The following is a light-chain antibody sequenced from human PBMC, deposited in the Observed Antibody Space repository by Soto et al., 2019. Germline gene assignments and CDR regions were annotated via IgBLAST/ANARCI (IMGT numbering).Light chain of an antibody. CDR3: AAWDDSLNGPVVV. V-gene: IGLV1-44*01. CDR2: SND. CDR1: SSNIGGNT. Sequence: SMLSQPPSASGTPGQRVTISCSGASSNIGGNTVNWYQQLPGTAPKLLIYSNDQRPSGVPDRFSGSQSGTSASLAISGLQSEDEADYYCAAWDDSLNGPVVVFGGGTKLTVL. J-gene: IGLJ2*01.